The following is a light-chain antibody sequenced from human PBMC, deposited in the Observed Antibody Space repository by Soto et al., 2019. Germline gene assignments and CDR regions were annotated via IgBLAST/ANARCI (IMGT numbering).Light chain of an antibody. V-gene: IGKV3-15*01. Sequence: ERVMTQSPVTLSVSPGERATLSCRASQSITSNLAWYQQKPGQAPRLLIYGASTRATGIPARFSGSGSGTEFTLTISSLQSEDFAVYYCQHYSNWPPAFGQGTKVEIK. CDR3: QHYSNWPPA. CDR1: QSITSN. J-gene: IGKJ1*01. CDR2: GAS.